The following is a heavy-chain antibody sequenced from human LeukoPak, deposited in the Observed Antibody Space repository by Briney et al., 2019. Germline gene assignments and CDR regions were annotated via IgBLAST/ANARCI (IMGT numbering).Heavy chain of an antibody. CDR3: ARDGMVQGVYDAFDI. Sequence: ASLKVSCKASGYTFTGYYMHWVRQAPGQGLEWMGWINPNIGGTNYAQKFQGRVTMTRDTSISTAYMELSRLRSDDTAVYYCARDGMVQGVYDAFDIWGQGTMVTVSS. CDR2: INPNIGGT. CDR1: GYTFTGYY. J-gene: IGHJ3*02. D-gene: IGHD3-10*01. V-gene: IGHV1-2*02.